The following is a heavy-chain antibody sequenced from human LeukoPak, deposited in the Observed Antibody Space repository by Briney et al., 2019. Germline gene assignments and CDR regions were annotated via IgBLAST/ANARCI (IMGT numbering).Heavy chain of an antibody. D-gene: IGHD6-13*01. J-gene: IGHJ4*02. CDR2: IYTSGST. V-gene: IGHV4-61*02. Sequence: SETLSLTCTVSGGSISSGSYYWSWIRQPAGKGLEWIGRIYTSGSTNYNPSLKSRVTISVDTSKNQFSLKLSSVTAADTAVYYCARGKQQQDYWGQGTLVTVSS. CDR1: GGSISSGSYY. CDR3: ARGKQQQDY.